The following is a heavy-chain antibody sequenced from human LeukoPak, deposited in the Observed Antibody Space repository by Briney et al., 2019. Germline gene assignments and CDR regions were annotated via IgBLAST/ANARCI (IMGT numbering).Heavy chain of an antibody. CDR2: IYYTGGT. J-gene: IGHJ4*02. D-gene: IGHD3-10*01. V-gene: IGHV4-31*03. CDR1: GDSITSGSYY. CDR3: ARELGITMVRGVTRFDY. Sequence: SETLSLTCTVSGDSITSGSYYWAWIRQHPGTGLEWIGYIYYTGGTHYNPSLKSRVTISVDTSKNQFSLKLSSVTAADTAVYYCARELGITMVRGVTRFDYWGQGTLVTVSS.